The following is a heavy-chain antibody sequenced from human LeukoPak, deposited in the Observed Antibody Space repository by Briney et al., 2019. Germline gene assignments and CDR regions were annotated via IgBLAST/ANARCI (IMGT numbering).Heavy chain of an antibody. CDR1: SYTFTSYG. CDR2: ISAYNGNT. V-gene: IGHV1-18*01. CDR3: ASVGYDFWSGYYTGGHYFDY. Sequence: ASVKVSCKASSYTFTSYGISWVRQAPGQGLEWMGWISAYNGNTNYAQKLQGSDTMTTAQSTSTAYMELRSLRSDDTGVYYCASVGYDFWSGYYTGGHYFDYWGQGTLVTVSS. D-gene: IGHD3-3*01. J-gene: IGHJ4*02.